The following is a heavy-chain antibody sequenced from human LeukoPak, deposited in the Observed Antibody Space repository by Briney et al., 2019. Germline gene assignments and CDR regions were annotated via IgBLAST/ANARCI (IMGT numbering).Heavy chain of an antibody. D-gene: IGHD5-18*01. CDR1: GFTFSSYE. V-gene: IGHV3-48*03. CDR2: ISSSGSTI. CDR3: ARGDIGYSYGSKGFDY. J-gene: IGHJ4*02. Sequence: GSLRLSCAASGFTFSSYEMNWVRQAPGKGLEWVSYISSSGSTIYYADSVKGRFTISRDNAKNSLYLQMNSLRAEDTAVYYCARGDIGYSYGSKGFDYWGQGTLVTVSS.